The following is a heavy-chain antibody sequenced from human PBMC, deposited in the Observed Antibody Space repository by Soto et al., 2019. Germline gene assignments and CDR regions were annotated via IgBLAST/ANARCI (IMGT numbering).Heavy chain of an antibody. V-gene: IGHV4-39*01. CDR1: GGSIKNTNYH. J-gene: IGHJ4*01. D-gene: IGHD2-21*02. Sequence: PXGTLSRTCSVSGGSIKNTNYHWGWIRQPPGKGLEWIGTLYYRGATDYNPSLKTRVTISVDTSKNLLSLNLSSVTAADTAVYYCFGVMAATLDYWGQGTLVTVSS. CDR2: LYYRGAT. CDR3: FGVMAATLDY.